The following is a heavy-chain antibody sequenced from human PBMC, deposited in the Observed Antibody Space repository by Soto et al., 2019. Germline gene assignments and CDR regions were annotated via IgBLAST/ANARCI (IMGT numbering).Heavy chain of an antibody. V-gene: IGHV3-23*01. CDR3: AKDGDIVVVPAAMCFDY. D-gene: IGHD2-2*01. J-gene: IGHJ4*02. CDR1: GFTFSSYA. CDR2: ISGSGGST. Sequence: GGSLRLSCAASGFTFSSYAMSWVRQAPGKGLEWVSAISGSGGSTYYADSVKGRFTISRDNSKNTLYLQMNSLRAEDTAVYYCAKDGDIVVVPAAMCFDYWGQGTLVTVSS.